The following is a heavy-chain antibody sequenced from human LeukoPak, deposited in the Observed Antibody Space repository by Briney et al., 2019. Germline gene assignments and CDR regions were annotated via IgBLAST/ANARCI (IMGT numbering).Heavy chain of an antibody. D-gene: IGHD3-16*01. V-gene: IGHV4-59*12. Sequence: SETLSLTCTVSGGSITNYYWSWIRQPPGKGLEWIGYIYYSASFNYDPSLKSRVTISVDASKKQFSLKLSSVTAADTAVYYCARWALGVSDASDLWGQGTMVTVSS. CDR2: IYYSASF. CDR3: ARWALGVSDASDL. CDR1: GGSITNYY. J-gene: IGHJ3*01.